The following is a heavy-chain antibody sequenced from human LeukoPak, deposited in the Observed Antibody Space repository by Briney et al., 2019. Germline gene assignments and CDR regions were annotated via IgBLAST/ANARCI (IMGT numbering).Heavy chain of an antibody. Sequence: PSETLSLTCTVSGGPVSTGTYYWSWIRQPPGKGLEWVVYIYYGGSTNYNPSLKSRVTISIDTSKNQFSLKLTSVTAADTAVYFCATGIATARVDFWGHGTLVTVSS. CDR1: GGPVSTGTYY. V-gene: IGHV4-61*01. CDR2: IYYGGST. D-gene: IGHD6-13*01. CDR3: ATGIATARVDF. J-gene: IGHJ4*01.